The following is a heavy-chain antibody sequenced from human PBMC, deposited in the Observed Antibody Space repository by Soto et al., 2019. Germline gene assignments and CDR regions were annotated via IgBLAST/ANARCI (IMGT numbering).Heavy chain of an antibody. CDR2: IYYSGST. Sequence: QVQLQESGPGLVKPSQTLSLTCTVSGGSISSGGYYWSWIRQHPGKGLKWIGYIYYSGSTYYNPSLKRRVTISVDTSKNQFSLKLRSVTAADTAVYYCARDWRPCIHWFDPWGQGTLVTVSS. V-gene: IGHV4-31*03. CDR3: ARDWRPCIHWFDP. CDR1: GGSISSGGYY. D-gene: IGHD2-8*01. J-gene: IGHJ5*02.